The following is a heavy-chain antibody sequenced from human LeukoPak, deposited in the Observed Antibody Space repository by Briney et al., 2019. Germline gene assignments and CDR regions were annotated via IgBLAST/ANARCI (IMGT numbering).Heavy chain of an antibody. V-gene: IGHV1-8*01. D-gene: IGHD3-16*02. CDR2: INPRSGKT. J-gene: IGHJ5*02. Sequence: ASVKVSCKASGYTFTSYGINWVRQATGQALEWMGYINPRSGKTGYAQTFQGRITMTMNTSISTAYMELSSLTSGDSAVYYCRRDVLLSFGESSGFDPGGKGTLVTVSS. CDR1: GYTFTSYG. CDR3: RRDVLLSFGESSGFDP.